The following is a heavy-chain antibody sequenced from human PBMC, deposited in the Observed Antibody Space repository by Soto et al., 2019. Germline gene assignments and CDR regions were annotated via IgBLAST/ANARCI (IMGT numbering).Heavy chain of an antibody. J-gene: IGHJ6*03. V-gene: IGHV4-59*08. Sequence: QVQLQESGPGLVKPSETLSLTCTVSNDSISTYYWSWIRQPPGKGLEWIGYIYNSRSTTYNPSLKSRVTISADTSKNQFSLKLSSVTAADTAVYYCARYSKGVCGLNCYYYMDVWGRGTTVTVSS. CDR2: IYNSRST. CDR1: NDSISTYY. D-gene: IGHD2-21*01. CDR3: ARYSKGVCGLNCYYYMDV.